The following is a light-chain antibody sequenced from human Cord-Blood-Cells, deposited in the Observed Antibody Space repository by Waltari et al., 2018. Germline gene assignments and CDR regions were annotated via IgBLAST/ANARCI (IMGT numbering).Light chain of an antibody. Sequence: EIVMPQSPATLSVCPGERATLSCRASQSVSSNLAWYQQKPGQAPRLLIYGASTRATGIPARFSGSGSGTEFTLTISSLQSEDFAVYYCQQYNNWPPYTFGQGTKLEIK. J-gene: IGKJ2*01. CDR2: GAS. CDR3: QQYNNWPPYT. CDR1: QSVSSN. V-gene: IGKV3D-15*01.